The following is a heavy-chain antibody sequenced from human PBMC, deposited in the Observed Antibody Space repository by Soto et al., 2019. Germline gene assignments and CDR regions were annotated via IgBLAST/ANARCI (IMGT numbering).Heavy chain of an antibody. CDR2: INPNSGGT. V-gene: IGHV1-2*04. CDR3: ARDPQAPDYYDTAYTPYGMDV. J-gene: IGHJ6*02. CDR1: GYTFTGYY. Sequence: QVQLVQSGAEVKKPGASVKVSCKASGYTFTGYYMHWVRQAPGQGLEWMGWINPNSGGTNYAQKFQGWVTMTRDTSISTAYMELSRLRSDDTAVYYCARDPQAPDYYDTAYTPYGMDVWGQGTTVTVSS. D-gene: IGHD3-22*01.